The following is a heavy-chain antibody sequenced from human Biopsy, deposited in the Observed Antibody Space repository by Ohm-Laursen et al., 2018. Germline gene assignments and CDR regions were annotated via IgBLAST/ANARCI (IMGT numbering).Heavy chain of an antibody. V-gene: IGHV2-70*11. J-gene: IGHJ6*02. CDR2: VDWDDYK. D-gene: IGHD6-13*01. Sequence: TQTLTLTCSFSGYSLSARGMCVSWIRQAPGKALEWLARVDWDDYKDYSASMQTKLSISKDTSNDQVVLTVNNVDPADTATYYCARTPILIVSAGLVYRHRRHLQGMDVWGQGIAVTVS. CDR3: ARTPILIVSAGLVYRHRRHLQGMDV. CDR1: GYSLSARGMC.